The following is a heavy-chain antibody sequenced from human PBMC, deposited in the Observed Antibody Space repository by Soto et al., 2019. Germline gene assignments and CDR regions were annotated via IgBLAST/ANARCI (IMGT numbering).Heavy chain of an antibody. D-gene: IGHD6-19*01. CDR2: IIPIFGTA. CDR1: GGTFSSYA. Sequence: ASVKVSCKASGGTFSSYAISWVRQAPGQGLEWMGGIIPIFGTANYAQKFQGRVTITADESTSTAYMELSSLRSEDTAVYYCARSAVAGPNYYYGMDVWGQGTTVTVSS. CDR3: ARSAVAGPNYYYGMDV. J-gene: IGHJ6*02. V-gene: IGHV1-69*13.